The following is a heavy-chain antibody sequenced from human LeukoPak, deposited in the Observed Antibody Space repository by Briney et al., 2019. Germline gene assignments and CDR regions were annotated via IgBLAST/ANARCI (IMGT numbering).Heavy chain of an antibody. J-gene: IGHJ4*02. Sequence: GGSLRLSCVASGFPFSSYWMTWVRQAPGKGLEWVANIKQDGSKKSYVDSVKGRFTISRDNAKNSLYLQMNSLRAEDTAIYYCTRVGYIDEGIDYGGQGTLVTVSS. V-gene: IGHV3-7*04. CDR3: TRVGYIDEGIDY. D-gene: IGHD5-24*01. CDR1: GFPFSSYW. CDR2: IKQDGSKK.